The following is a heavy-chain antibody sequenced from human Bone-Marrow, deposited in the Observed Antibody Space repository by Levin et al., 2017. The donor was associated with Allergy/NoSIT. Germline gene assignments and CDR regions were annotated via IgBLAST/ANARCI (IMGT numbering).Heavy chain of an antibody. CDR1: GGSISSRSYY. CDR2: IYYVGYT. D-gene: IGHD1-14*01. CDR3: AILSRTTSDSY. Sequence: SETLSLTCSVSGGSISSRSYYWGWIRQPPEKGLEWIGNIYYVGYTNYNPSLKSRVTISVDTSKNQFSLQLSSVTAADTAVYYCAILSRTTSDSYWGQGTLVTVSS. V-gene: IGHV4-39*07. J-gene: IGHJ4*02.